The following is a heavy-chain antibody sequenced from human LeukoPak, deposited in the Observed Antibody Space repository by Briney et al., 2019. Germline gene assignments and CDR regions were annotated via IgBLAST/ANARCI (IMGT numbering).Heavy chain of an antibody. CDR2: ISYDGSNK. CDR1: GFTFSSYV. V-gene: IGHV3-30-3*01. Sequence: PGGSLRLSCAASGFTFSSYVMSWVRQAPGKGLEWVAVISYDGSNKYYADSVKGRFTISRDNSKNTLYLQMNSLRAEDTAVYYCARDQGDGSLGYWGQGTLVTVSS. D-gene: IGHD2-21*01. J-gene: IGHJ4*02. CDR3: ARDQGDGSLGY.